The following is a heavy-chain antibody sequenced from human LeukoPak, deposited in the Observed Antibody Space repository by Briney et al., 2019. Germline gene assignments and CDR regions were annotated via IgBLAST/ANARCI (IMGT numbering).Heavy chain of an antibody. CDR2: IYYGGNT. CDR3: ARVYNWNQHFDY. V-gene: IGHV4-39*01. CDR1: GGSIINNNYYY. Sequence: PSETLSLTCTVSGGSIINNNYYYWGWVRQPPGKGLEWIGSIYYGGNTYYNPSLKSRVTISVDTSKNQFSLKLSSVTATDTAVYYCARVYNWNQHFDYWGQGSLVTVSS. J-gene: IGHJ4*02. D-gene: IGHD1-1*01.